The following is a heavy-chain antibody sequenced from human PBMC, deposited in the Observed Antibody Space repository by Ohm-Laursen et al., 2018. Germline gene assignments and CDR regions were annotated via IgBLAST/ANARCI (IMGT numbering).Heavy chain of an antibody. CDR2: LGNDGTEK. Sequence: SLRLSCAASGFSFKYYAMHWVRQAPGKGLEWLAALGNDGTEKFYADSVKGRFTISRDNSRNTLSLQMDTLRAEDTAIYYCAKDGDGCGWNDFEYWGQGTLVTVSS. V-gene: IGHV3-30*18. D-gene: IGHD1-1*01. J-gene: IGHJ4*02. CDR1: GFSFKYYA. CDR3: AKDGDGCGWNDFEY.